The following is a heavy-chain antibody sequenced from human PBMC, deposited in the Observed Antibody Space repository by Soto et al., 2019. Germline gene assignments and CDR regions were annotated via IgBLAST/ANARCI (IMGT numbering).Heavy chain of an antibody. CDR3: ARDRPRENYGGNYYYEMDV. CDR2: IIPIFSTA. D-gene: IGHD4-17*01. Sequence: QVQLVQSGAEVKKPGSSVKVSCKASGGTFTTSAISWVRQAPGQGLEWMGGIIPIFSTADYAQKFQGRVTITADESTPTAYMELSSLRSEDTAVYYCARDRPRENYGGNYYYEMDVWGQGTTVTVSS. J-gene: IGHJ6*02. V-gene: IGHV1-69*12. CDR1: GGTFTTSA.